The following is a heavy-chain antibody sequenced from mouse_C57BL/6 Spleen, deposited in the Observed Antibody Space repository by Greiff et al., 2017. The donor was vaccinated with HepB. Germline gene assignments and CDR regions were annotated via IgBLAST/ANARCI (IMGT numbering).Heavy chain of an antibody. Sequence: VQLQQSGAELVKPGASVKISCKASGYAFSSYWMNWVKQRPGKGLEWIGQIYPGDGDTNYNGKFKGKATLTADKSSSTAYMQLSSLTSEDSAVYFCARVYGYDYAMDYWGQGTSVTVSS. D-gene: IGHD2-2*01. J-gene: IGHJ4*01. CDR3: ARVYGYDYAMDY. CDR2: IYPGDGDT. V-gene: IGHV1-80*01. CDR1: GYAFSSYW.